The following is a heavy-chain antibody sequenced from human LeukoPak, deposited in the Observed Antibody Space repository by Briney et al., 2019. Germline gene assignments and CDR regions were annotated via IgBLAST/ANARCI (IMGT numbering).Heavy chain of an antibody. Sequence: GASVKVSCKASGGTFSSYAISWVRQAPRQGLEWMGRIIPILGIANYAQKFQGRVTITADKSTSTAYMELSSLRSEDTAVYYCARDRPLSSQDSSGYYYLVYWGQGTLVTVSS. CDR2: IIPILGIA. J-gene: IGHJ4*02. V-gene: IGHV1-69*04. D-gene: IGHD3-22*01. CDR3: ARDRPLSSQDSSGYYYLVY. CDR1: GGTFSSYA.